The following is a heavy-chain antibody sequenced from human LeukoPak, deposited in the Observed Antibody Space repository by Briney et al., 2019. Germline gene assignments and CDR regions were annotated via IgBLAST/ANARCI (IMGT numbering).Heavy chain of an antibody. CDR2: IYYSGST. CDR1: GGSISSYY. J-gene: IGHJ4*02. D-gene: IGHD3-9*01. CDR3: AGVDGDYDILTGYTYFDY. Sequence: PSETLSLTCTVSGGSISSYYWSWIRQPPGKGLEWIGYIYYSGSTNYHPSLKRRVTISVEKSKNQFSLKLGAVAAGDTPVFYCAGVDGDYDILTGYTYFDYWGQGTLDTVP. V-gene: IGHV4-59*01.